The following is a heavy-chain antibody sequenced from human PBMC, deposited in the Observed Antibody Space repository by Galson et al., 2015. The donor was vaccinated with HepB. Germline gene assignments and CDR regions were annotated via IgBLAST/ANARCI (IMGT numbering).Heavy chain of an antibody. Sequence: SLRLSCAASGFSFSSYSMHWVRQAPGKGQEWVAVTSRDGGIKYYADAVNGRFTVSRDNSKNTLFLQMNSLSAEDTAMYYCATELGPPGHWQFDIWGRGTLVTVSS. CDR1: GFSFSSYS. CDR3: ATELGPPGHWQFDI. V-gene: IGHV3-30-3*01. J-gene: IGHJ2*01. D-gene: IGHD7-27*01. CDR2: TSRDGGIK.